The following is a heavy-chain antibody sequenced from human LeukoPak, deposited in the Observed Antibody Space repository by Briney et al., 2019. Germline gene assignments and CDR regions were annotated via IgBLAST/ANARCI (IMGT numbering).Heavy chain of an antibody. CDR2: IYYSGST. CDR1: GGSISTYY. D-gene: IGHD6-19*01. Sequence: SETLSLTCTVSGGSISTYYWNWIRQPPGKGLEWIGYIYYSGSTNYNPSLKSRVTISVDTSKNQLSLRLTSVTAADTAVYYCARKGSGWHTLEHWGQGTLVTVSS. J-gene: IGHJ4*02. CDR3: ARKGSGWHTLEH. V-gene: IGHV4-59*01.